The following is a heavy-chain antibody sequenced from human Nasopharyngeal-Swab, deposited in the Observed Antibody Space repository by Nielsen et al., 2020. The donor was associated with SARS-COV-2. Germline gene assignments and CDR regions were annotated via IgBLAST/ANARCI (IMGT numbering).Heavy chain of an antibody. CDR2: INHSGST. V-gene: IGHV4-34*01. CDR1: GGSFSGYY. D-gene: IGHD5-12*01. Sequence: SETLSLTCAVYGGSFSGYYWSWIRQPPGKGLEWIGEINHSGSTNYNPSPKSRVTISADTSKNQFPLRLISVTAADTAVYYCARASDFEYSGHATYGMDVWGQGTTVTVSS. CDR3: ARASDFEYSGHATYGMDV. J-gene: IGHJ6*02.